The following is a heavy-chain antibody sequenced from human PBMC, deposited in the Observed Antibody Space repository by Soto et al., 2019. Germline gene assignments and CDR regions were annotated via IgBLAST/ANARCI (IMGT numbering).Heavy chain of an antibody. V-gene: IGHV3-30-3*01. J-gene: IGHJ6*02. CDR1: GFTFSSYA. D-gene: IGHD5-18*01. Sequence: QVQLVESGGGVVQPGRSLRLSCAASGFTFSSYAMHWVRQAPGKGLEWVAVISYDGSNKYYADSVKGRFTISRDNSKNTLYLQMNNLRAEDTAVYYCARAHQTWIQLWPTGGMDVWGQGTTVTVSS. CDR2: ISYDGSNK. CDR3: ARAHQTWIQLWPTGGMDV.